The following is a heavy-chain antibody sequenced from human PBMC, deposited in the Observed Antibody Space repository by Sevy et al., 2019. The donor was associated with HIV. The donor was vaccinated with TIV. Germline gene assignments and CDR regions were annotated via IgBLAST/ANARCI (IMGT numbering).Heavy chain of an antibody. D-gene: IGHD1-1*01. CDR3: AKEIWTCYYYYGMDV. CDR1: GFTFSSYG. J-gene: IGHJ6*02. Sequence: GGSLRLSCAASGFTFSSYGMHWVRQAPGKGLEWVAVISYDGSNKYYADSVKGRFTISRDNSKNTLYLQMNSLRAEDTAVYYCAKEIWTCYYYYGMDVWGQGTTVTVSS. V-gene: IGHV3-30*18. CDR2: ISYDGSNK.